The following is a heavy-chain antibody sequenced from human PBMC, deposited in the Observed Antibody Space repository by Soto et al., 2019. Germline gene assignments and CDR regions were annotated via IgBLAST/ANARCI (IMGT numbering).Heavy chain of an antibody. V-gene: IGHV3-21*01. D-gene: IGHD3-22*01. CDR3: ARLDTMIVGGFDY. Sequence: EVQLVESGGGLVKPGGSLRLSCAASGFTFSSYSMNWVRQAPGKGLEGVSSISSSSSYIYYAHSVKGRFTISRDNARNSRYLNMTSRRAEDTSVYYCARLDTMIVGGFDYWCQGTLVTVSS. J-gene: IGHJ4*02. CDR2: ISSSSSYI. CDR1: GFTFSSYS.